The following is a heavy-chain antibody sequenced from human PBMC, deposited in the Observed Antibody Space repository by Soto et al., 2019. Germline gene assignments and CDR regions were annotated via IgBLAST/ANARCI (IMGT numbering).Heavy chain of an antibody. CDR3: AREHLQDYGDYVFEVGPPIDY. J-gene: IGHJ4*02. CDR2: ISRGSSYI. CDR1: GFSFSNYS. Sequence: GGSLRLSCAASGFSFSNYSMNWVRQAPGKGLEWVSSISRGSSYIYYADSVKGRFTISRDNAKNSLYLQMNSLRAEDTALYYWAREHLQDYGDYVFEVGPPIDYWGQGTLVTVSS. D-gene: IGHD4-17*01. V-gene: IGHV3-21*01.